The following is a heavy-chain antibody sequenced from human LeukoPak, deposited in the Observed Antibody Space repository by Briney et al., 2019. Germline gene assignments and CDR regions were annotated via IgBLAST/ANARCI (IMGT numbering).Heavy chain of an antibody. CDR3: AVTLRGYSSGWYQDLYDY. CDR2: ISAYNGNT. D-gene: IGHD6-19*01. J-gene: IGHJ4*02. CDR1: GYTFTSYG. Sequence: ASVKVSCKASGYTFTSYGISWVRQAPGQGLEWMGWISAYNGNTSYAQKLQGRVTMTTDTSTSTAYMELRSLRSDDTAVYYCAVTLRGYSSGWYQDLYDYWGQGTLVTVSS. V-gene: IGHV1-18*01.